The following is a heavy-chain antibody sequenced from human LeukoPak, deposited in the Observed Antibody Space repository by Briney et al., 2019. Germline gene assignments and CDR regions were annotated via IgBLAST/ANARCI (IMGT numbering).Heavy chain of an antibody. CDR3: ARARSGWYPSHDY. CDR2: MNPNSGNT. CDR1: GYTFTSYD. D-gene: IGHD6-19*01. J-gene: IGHJ4*02. V-gene: IGHV1-8*01. Sequence: GASVKVSCKASGYTFTSYDINWVRQATGQGLEWMGWMNPNSGNTGYAQKFQGRVTLTRNTSISTAYMELSSLRSEDTAVYYCARARSGWYPSHDYWGQGTLVTVSS.